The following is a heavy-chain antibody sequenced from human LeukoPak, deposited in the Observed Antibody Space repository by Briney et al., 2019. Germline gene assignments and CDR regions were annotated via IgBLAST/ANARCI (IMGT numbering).Heavy chain of an antibody. CDR2: VYYTGST. D-gene: IGHD1-26*01. V-gene: IGHV4-59*01. CDR3: ARETRLHSGSYSNDAFDI. Sequence: SETLSLTCPVSGGSISNYYYWTWIRQPPGKGLEWIGYVYYTGSTNFDPSLKSRVTMSLDTSRNQFSLRLSSVTAADTAVYYCARETRLHSGSYSNDAFDIWGQGTMVTVSS. CDR1: GGSISNYY. J-gene: IGHJ3*02.